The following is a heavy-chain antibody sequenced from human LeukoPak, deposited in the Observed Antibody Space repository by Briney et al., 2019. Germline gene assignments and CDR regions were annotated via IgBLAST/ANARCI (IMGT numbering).Heavy chain of an antibody. CDR2: FDPEDGET. Sequence: GASVKVSCKVSGYTLTELSMHWVRQAPGKGLEWMGGFDPEDGETIYAQKFQGRVTMTEDTSTDTAYMELSSLRSEDTAVYYCATDLGYCSSTSCEGNNWFDPRGQGTLVTVSS. CDR1: GYTLTELS. CDR3: ATDLGYCSSTSCEGNNWFDP. D-gene: IGHD2-2*01. V-gene: IGHV1-24*01. J-gene: IGHJ5*02.